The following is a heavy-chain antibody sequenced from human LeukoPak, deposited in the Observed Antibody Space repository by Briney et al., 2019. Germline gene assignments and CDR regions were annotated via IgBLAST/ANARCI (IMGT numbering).Heavy chain of an antibody. J-gene: IGHJ4*02. D-gene: IGHD3-16*02. CDR2: IQYDGSKK. CDR3: AKDLRRGSYRLLDY. Sequence: GGSLRLSCVASGFTFSSNGMHWVRQAPGKGLEWVTFIQYDGSKKYYADSVKGRFTISRDNSKNTLYLEMNSLRAEDTAVYYCAKDLRRGSYRLLDYWGQGTLVTVSS. CDR1: GFTFSSNG. V-gene: IGHV3-30*02.